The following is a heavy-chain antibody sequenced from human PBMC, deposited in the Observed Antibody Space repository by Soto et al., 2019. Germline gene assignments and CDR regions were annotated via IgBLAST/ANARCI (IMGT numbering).Heavy chain of an antibody. CDR2: IYYCGST. D-gene: IGHD2-15*01. CDR1: GGSISSGGYY. Sequence: PSETLSLTCTVSGGSISSGGYYWSWIRQHPGKGLEWIGYIYYCGSTYYNPSLKSRVTISVDTSKNQFSLKLSSVTAADTAVYYCARVGLSCSGGSCYSLRPYYYYYMDVWGKGTTVTVSS. CDR3: ARVGLSCSGGSCYSLRPYYYYYMDV. V-gene: IGHV4-31*03. J-gene: IGHJ6*03.